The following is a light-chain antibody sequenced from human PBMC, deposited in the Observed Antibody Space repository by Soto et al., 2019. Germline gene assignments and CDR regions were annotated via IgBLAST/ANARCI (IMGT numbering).Light chain of an antibody. V-gene: IGKV3-15*01. Sequence: ETVMTQSPSTLSVSPGERATLSCRASHSVGSTLALYQQKPGQAPRLLMYDTSTRDTGIPARFSGSGSGAGFTLTISRLQSAEFAVYYYQHYNNWPWTLGQGTKVDI. CDR1: HSVGST. CDR3: QHYNNWPWT. J-gene: IGKJ1*01. CDR2: DTS.